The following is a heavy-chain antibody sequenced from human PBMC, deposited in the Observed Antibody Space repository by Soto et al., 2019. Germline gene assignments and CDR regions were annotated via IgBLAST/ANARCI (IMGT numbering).Heavy chain of an antibody. J-gene: IGHJ3*02. Sequence: VQLLESGGGLVQPGGSLRLSCAASGFTFNTYAMTWVRQAPGKGLEWVSSISGGGGGTFYADPVNGRFTVSRDNSKNTLYLQMNSLRAEDTAVYYCAKARLITAVRVTAFDMWGQGTLVTVAS. D-gene: IGHD3-10*02. CDR3: AKARLITAVRVTAFDM. V-gene: IGHV3-23*01. CDR1: GFTFNTYA. CDR2: ISGGGGGT.